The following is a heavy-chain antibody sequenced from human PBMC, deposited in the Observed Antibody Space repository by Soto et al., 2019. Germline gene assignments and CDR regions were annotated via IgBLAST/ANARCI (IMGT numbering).Heavy chain of an antibody. V-gene: IGHV1-69*13. Sequence: ASVKVSCKASGGTLSSYAISWVRQAPGQRLEWMGGIIPIFGTANYAQKFQGRVTITADESTSTAYMELSSLRSEDTAVYYCARDSRTTDPFELRYWGQGTLVTVSS. CDR1: GGTLSSYA. CDR3: ARDSRTTDPFELRY. D-gene: IGHD1-1*01. J-gene: IGHJ4*02. CDR2: IIPIFGTA.